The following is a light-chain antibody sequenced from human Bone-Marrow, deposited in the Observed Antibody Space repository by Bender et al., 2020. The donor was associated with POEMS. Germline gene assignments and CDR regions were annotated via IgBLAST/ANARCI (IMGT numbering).Light chain of an antibody. V-gene: IGLV2-14*01. Sequence: QSALTQPASVSGSPGQSITISCTGTSRDVGGYNYVSWYQQHPGKAPKLMIYDVSNRPSGVSDGFSGSKSGNTASLTIPGLQAKEEADYCCSSYTSSSTRVFGGGTTLTVL. CDR2: DVS. CDR1: SRDVGGYNY. CDR3: SSYTSSSTRV. J-gene: IGLJ2*01.